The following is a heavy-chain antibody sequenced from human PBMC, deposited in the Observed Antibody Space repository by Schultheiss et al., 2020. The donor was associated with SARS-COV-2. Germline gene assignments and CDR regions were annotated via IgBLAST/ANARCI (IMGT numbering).Heavy chain of an antibody. J-gene: IGHJ6*02. V-gene: IGHV1-2*02. CDR2: INPNSGGT. CDR3: AREGASSNFYGMDV. Sequence: ASVKVSCKASGYTFTGYYMHWVRQAPGQGLEWMGWINPNSGGTNYAQKLQGRVTMTTDTSTSTAYMELRSLRSDDTAVYYCAREGASSNFYGMDVWGQGTTVTVSS. CDR1: GYTFTGYY. D-gene: IGHD2-2*01.